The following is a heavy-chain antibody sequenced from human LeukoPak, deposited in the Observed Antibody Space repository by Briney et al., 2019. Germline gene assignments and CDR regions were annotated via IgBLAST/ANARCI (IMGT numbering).Heavy chain of an antibody. J-gene: IGHJ4*02. V-gene: IGHV3-23*01. CDR2: ISGSGGST. D-gene: IGHD5-12*01. CDR3: AKAPSGYDSIDY. Sequence: GGSLRLSCAASEFTFSSYDMSWVRQAPGMGLEWVSRISGSGGSTHYADSVQGRFTISRDNSKNTLYVQMNSLRVEDTAVYYCAKAPSGYDSIDYWGQGTLVTVSS. CDR1: EFTFSSYD.